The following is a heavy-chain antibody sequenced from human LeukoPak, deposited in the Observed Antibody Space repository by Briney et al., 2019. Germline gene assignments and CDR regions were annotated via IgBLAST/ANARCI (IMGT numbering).Heavy chain of an antibody. V-gene: IGHV4-34*01. Sequence: SETLSLTCAVYGGSFSGYYWSWIRQPPGKGLEWIGEINHSGSTNYNPSLKSRATISVDTSKNQFSLKLSSVTAADTAVYYCARGRGYYDSSGYKGHYFDYWGQGTLVTVSS. J-gene: IGHJ4*02. CDR2: INHSGST. D-gene: IGHD3-22*01. CDR3: ARGRGYYDSSGYKGHYFDY. CDR1: GGSFSGYY.